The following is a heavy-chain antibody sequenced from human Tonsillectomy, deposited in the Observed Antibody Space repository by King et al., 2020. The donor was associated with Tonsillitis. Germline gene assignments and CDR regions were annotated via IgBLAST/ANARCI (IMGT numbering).Heavy chain of an antibody. CDR2: IYYSGST. J-gene: IGHJ4*02. Sequence: QLQESGPGLVKPSETLSLTCTVSGGSISSYHWSWIRQPPGKGPAWIGYIYYSGSTNYNPSLKSRVTISVDTSKNQFSLKLSSVTAADTAVYYCARVLSSSGWKGVFDYWGQGTLVTVSS. D-gene: IGHD6-19*01. CDR1: GGSISSYH. CDR3: ARVLSSSGWKGVFDY. V-gene: IGHV4-59*01.